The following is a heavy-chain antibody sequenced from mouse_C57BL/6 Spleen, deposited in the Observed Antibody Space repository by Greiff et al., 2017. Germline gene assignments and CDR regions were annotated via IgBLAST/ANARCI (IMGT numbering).Heavy chain of an antibody. D-gene: IGHD1-1*01. J-gene: IGHJ2*01. CDR3: TVYYYGSSYYFDY. Sequence: EVKVVESGGGLVQPGGSMKLSCVASGFTFSNYWMNWVRQSPEKGLEWVAQIRLKSDNYATHYAESVKGRFTISRDDSKSSVYLQMNNVRAEDTGIYYCTVYYYGSSYYFDYWGQGTTLTVSS. CDR2: IRLKSDNYAT. CDR1: GFTFSNYW. V-gene: IGHV6-3*01.